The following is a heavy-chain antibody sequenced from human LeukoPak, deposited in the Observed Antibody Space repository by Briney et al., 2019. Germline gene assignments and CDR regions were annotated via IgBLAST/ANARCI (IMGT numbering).Heavy chain of an antibody. CDR1: GFTFNSYS. J-gene: IGHJ3*02. Sequence: GGSLRLSCAASGFTFNSYSMNWVRQAPGKGLEWVSYISSSSSTIYYADSVKGRFTISRDNAKNSLYLQMNSLRAEDTAVYYCATYCSSTSCYSSDAFDIWGQGTMVTASS. D-gene: IGHD2-2*01. V-gene: IGHV3-48*04. CDR2: ISSSSSTI. CDR3: ATYCSSTSCYSSDAFDI.